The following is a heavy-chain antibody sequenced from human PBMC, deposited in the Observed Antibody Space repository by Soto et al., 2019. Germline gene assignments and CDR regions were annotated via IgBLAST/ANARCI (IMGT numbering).Heavy chain of an antibody. CDR3: ARVPVPASSAYYPNRFDR. CDR1: GASISSGDYY. J-gene: IGHJ5*02. V-gene: IGHV4-30-4*01. CDR2: IYHSGGT. D-gene: IGHD3-22*01. Sequence: SETLSLTCTASGASISSGDYYWSWIRQPPGKGLGWIGYIYHSGGTYYNPSLKSRVTISVDTSRNRFSLTLSSVAAADTALYYCARVPVPASSAYYPNRFDRWGQGTLVTVSS.